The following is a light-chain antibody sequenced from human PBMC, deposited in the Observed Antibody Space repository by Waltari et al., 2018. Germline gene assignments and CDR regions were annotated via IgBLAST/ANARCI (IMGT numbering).Light chain of an antibody. Sequence: QSVLTQPPSVSGAPGQRVTISCTWSRSDIGAGDDVHWYQQHPGTAPKPLIHGNSNRPSGVPDRFSGSKSGTSASLAITGLQAEDEADYYCQSYDSSLSAVVFGGGTKLTVL. CDR2: GNS. CDR3: QSYDSSLSAVV. V-gene: IGLV1-40*01. CDR1: RSDIGAGDD. J-gene: IGLJ2*01.